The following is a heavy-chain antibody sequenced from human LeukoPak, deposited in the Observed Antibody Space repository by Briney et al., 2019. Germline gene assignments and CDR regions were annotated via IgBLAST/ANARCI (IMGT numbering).Heavy chain of an antibody. Sequence: SETLSLTCTVSGGSISSSSYYWGWIRQPPGKGLEWIGSIYYSGSTYYNPSLKSRVTISVDTSKNQFSLKLSSVTAADTAVYYCSHDSTGYRDYWGQGTLVTVSS. CDR3: SHDSTGYRDY. CDR2: IYYSGST. D-gene: IGHD3-22*01. J-gene: IGHJ4*02. V-gene: IGHV4-39*01. CDR1: GGSISSSSYY.